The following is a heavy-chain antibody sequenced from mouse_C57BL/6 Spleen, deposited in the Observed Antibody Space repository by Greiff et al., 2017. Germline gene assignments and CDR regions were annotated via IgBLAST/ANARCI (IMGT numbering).Heavy chain of an antibody. J-gene: IGHJ3*01. D-gene: IGHD2-3*01. CDR1: GFNIKDDY. CDR2: IDPENGDT. V-gene: IGHV14-4*01. Sequence: EVKLVESGAELVRPGASVKLSCTASGFNIKDDYMHWVKQRPEQGLEWIGWIDPENGDTEYASKFQGKATITADTSSNTAYLQLSSLTSEDTAVYYCTSLYDGTEAWFAYWGQGTLVTVSA. CDR3: TSLYDGTEAWFAY.